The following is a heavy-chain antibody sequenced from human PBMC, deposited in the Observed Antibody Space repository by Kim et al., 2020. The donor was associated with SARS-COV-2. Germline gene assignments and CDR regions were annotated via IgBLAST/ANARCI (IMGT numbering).Heavy chain of an antibody. D-gene: IGHD5-18*01. J-gene: IGHJ4*02. Sequence: AQKFQGRVTITADESTSTAYMELSSLRSEDTAVYYCAREATAMDSTFDYWGQGTLVTVSS. V-gene: IGHV1-69*01. CDR3: AREATAMDSTFDY.